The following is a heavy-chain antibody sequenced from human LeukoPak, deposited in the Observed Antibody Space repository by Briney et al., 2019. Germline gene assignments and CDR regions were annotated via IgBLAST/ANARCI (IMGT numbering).Heavy chain of an antibody. CDR3: ARGHRYCSGGSCYYYFDY. J-gene: IGHJ4*02. V-gene: IGHV1-8*03. Sequence: ASVKVSCKASGYTFIAYYMHWVRQAPGQGLEWMGWMNPNSGNTGYAQKFQGRVTISRNTSISTAYMELSSLRSEDTAVYYCARGHRYCSGGSCYYYFDYWGQGTLVTVSS. CDR1: GYTFIAYY. D-gene: IGHD2-15*01. CDR2: MNPNSGNT.